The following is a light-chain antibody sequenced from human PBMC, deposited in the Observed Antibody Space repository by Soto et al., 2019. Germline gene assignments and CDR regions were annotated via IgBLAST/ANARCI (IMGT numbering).Light chain of an antibody. CDR1: RSNIGTYT. CDR2: LNT. Sequence: QSLLTQSPSASGTPGQTVTISCSGSRSNIGTYTVNWYQHLPGTAPTLLIYLNTQRPSGVPHRFSGSKSGTSASLAISGLQSEDEADYYCAAWAGSLSAVLFGGGTKLTVL. J-gene: IGLJ3*02. V-gene: IGLV1-44*01. CDR3: AAWAGSLSAVL.